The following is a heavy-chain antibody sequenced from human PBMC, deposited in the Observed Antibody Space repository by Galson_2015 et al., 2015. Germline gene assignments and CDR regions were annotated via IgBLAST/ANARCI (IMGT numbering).Heavy chain of an antibody. J-gene: IGHJ4*02. V-gene: IGHV3-53*01. Sequence: SLRLSCAVSGFTVSSNYMNWVRQAPGKGLEWVSVIYSGGSTYYADSVKGRFTISRDNSKNTLYLQMNSLRAEDTAVYYCASVEMATSTFDYWGRGTLVTVSS. CDR1: GFTVSSNY. CDR2: IYSGGST. D-gene: IGHD5-24*01. CDR3: ASVEMATSTFDY.